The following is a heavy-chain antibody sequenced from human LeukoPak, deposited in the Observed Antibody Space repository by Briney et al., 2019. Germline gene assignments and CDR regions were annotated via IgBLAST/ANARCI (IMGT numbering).Heavy chain of an antibody. J-gene: IGHJ4*02. CDR3: ARGRGVGATTVRAVPLYFDY. V-gene: IGHV4-34*01. D-gene: IGHD1-26*01. CDR1: GFTFSDYY. CDR2: INHSGST. Sequence: PGGSLRLSCAASGFTFSDYYMSWIRQPPGKGLEWIGEINHSGSTNYNPSLKSRVTISVDTSKNQISLKLSSVTAADTAVYYCARGRGVGATTVRAVPLYFDYWGQGTLVTVSS.